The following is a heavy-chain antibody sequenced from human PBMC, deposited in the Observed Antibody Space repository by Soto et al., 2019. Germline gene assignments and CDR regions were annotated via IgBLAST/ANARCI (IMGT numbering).Heavy chain of an antibody. CDR2: IDPSDSYS. Sequence: PWESLKISFQAAGYSFTNYCITWMRQPPGKGLECMGMIDPSDSYSNYSPSFQGHVTMSVDKSISSAYLQFSSLKASDTAMYYCARHRDILSGYSAADNWGQGTQVTVSS. V-gene: IGHV5-10-1*01. CDR1: GYSFTNYC. J-gene: IGHJ4*02. CDR3: ARHRDILSGYSAADN. D-gene: IGHD3-9*01.